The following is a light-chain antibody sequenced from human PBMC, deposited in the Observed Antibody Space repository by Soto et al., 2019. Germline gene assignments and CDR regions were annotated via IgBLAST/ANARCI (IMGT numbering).Light chain of an antibody. J-gene: IGKJ1*01. CDR1: QSFLYSSNNKNY. CDR2: WAS. CDR3: QQYYSTPRT. Sequence: DRVMTQSPDSLAVSMGERATINCKSSQSFLYSSNNKNYLAWYQQKPGQPPKLLIYWASTRESGVPDRFSGSGSGTDFTLTISSLQAEDVAVYYCQQYYSTPRTFGQGTKVDIK. V-gene: IGKV4-1*01.